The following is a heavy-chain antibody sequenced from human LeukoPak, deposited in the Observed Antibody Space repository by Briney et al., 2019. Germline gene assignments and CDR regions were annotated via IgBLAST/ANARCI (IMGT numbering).Heavy chain of an antibody. V-gene: IGHV3-30*18. J-gene: IGHJ4*02. Sequence: GRSLRLSCAASGFTFSSYGMHWVRQAPGKRLEWVAVISYDGSNKYYADSVKGRFTISRDNSKNTLYLQMNSLRAEDTAVYYRAKDIGDIWFGELFGYWGQGTLVTVSS. CDR1: GFTFSSYG. CDR3: AKDIGDIWFGELFGY. CDR2: ISYDGSNK. D-gene: IGHD3-10*01.